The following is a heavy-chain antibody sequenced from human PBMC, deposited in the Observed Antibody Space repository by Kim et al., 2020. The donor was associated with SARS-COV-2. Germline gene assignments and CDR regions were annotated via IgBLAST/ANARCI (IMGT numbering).Heavy chain of an antibody. CDR1: GFTFSDYY. CDR2: ISSSGSTI. Sequence: GGSLRLSCAASGFTFSDYYMSWIRQAPGKGLEWVSYISSSGSTIYYADSVKGRFTISRDNAKNSLYLQMNSLRADDTAVYYCARDLSTEKQQPVRASDYYYYDYGMDVWGHGTTGTVSS. V-gene: IGHV3-11*01. CDR3: ARDLSTEKQQPVRASDYYYYDYGMDV. D-gene: IGHD6-13*01. J-gene: IGHJ6*02.